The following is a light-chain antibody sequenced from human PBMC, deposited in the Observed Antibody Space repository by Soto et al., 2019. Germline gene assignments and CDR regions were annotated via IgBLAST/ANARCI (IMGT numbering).Light chain of an antibody. V-gene: IGKV3-20*01. CDR1: QSVSSSY. Sequence: EIVLTQSPGTLSLSPGERATLSCRASQSVSSSYLAWYQQKPGQAPRLLIYGASSRATGIPDRFSGSGSGTDFTLTISRLEPEDFAVYYCQQYGRSSRTFGAGTTVEIK. J-gene: IGKJ1*01. CDR3: QQYGRSSRT. CDR2: GAS.